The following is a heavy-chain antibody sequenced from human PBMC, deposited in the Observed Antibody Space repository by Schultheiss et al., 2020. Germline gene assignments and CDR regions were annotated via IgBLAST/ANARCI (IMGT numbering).Heavy chain of an antibody. D-gene: IGHD2-15*01. J-gene: IGHJ6*02. CDR2: INSDGSST. Sequence: GGSLRLSCAASGFTFSSYWMSWVRQAPGKGLEWVSRINSDGSSTSYADSVKGRFTISRDNAKNTLYLQMNSLRAEDTAVYYCARAKAAYYYGMDVWGQGTTVTVSS. V-gene: IGHV3-74*01. CDR1: GFTFSSYW. CDR3: ARAKAAYYYGMDV.